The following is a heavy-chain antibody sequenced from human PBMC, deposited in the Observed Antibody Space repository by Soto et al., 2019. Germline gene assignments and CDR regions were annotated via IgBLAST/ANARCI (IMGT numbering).Heavy chain of an antibody. D-gene: IGHD3-10*01. Sequence: QVQMVESGGGVVQPGTSLRLSCVGTGLTFSGYGMHWVRQAPGKGLEWVADITYDGSSTYYADAVKGRFTVSRDNSKNILYLQMTSLRGDDTAMYYCAKDQMGRGWRTLDSWGQGTLVIVSS. CDR2: ITYDGSST. J-gene: IGHJ4*02. V-gene: IGHV3-30*18. CDR3: AKDQMGRGWRTLDS. CDR1: GLTFSGYG.